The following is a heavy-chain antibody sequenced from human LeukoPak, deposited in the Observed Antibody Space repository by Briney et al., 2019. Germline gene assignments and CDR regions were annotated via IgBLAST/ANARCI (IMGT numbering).Heavy chain of an antibody. D-gene: IGHD6-13*01. J-gene: IGHJ4*02. V-gene: IGHV3-30*04. CDR3: ARGVPRLIAAAGDYFDY. Sequence: GGSLRLSCAASGFTFSSYAMHWVRQAPGKGLEWVAVISYDGSNKYYADSVKGRFTISRDNSKNTLYLQMNSLRAEDTAVYYCARGVPRLIAAAGDYFDYWGQGTLVTVSS. CDR1: GFTFSSYA. CDR2: ISYDGSNK.